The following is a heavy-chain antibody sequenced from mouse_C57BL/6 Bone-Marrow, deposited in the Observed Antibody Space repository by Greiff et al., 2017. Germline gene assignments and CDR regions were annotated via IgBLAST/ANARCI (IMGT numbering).Heavy chain of an antibody. CDR3: AREAYYYGSSLGFAY. V-gene: IGHV1-81*01. J-gene: IGHJ3*01. CDR2: IYPRSGNT. Sequence: VQLQQSGAELARPGASVKLSCKASGYTFTSYGISWVKQRTGQGLEWIGEIYPRSGNTYYNEKFKGKATLTADKSSSTAYMELRSLTSEDSAVYFCAREAYYYGSSLGFAYWGQGTLVTVSA. D-gene: IGHD1-1*01. CDR1: GYTFTSYG.